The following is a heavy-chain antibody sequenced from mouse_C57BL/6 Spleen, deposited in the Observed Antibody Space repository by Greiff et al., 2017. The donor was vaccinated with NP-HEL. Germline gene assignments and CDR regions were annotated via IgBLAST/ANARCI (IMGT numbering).Heavy chain of an antibody. CDR1: GYTFTDYY. J-gene: IGHJ4*01. CDR3: AREALRDAMDY. V-gene: IGHV1-19*01. CDR2: INPYNGGT. Sequence: VQLQQSGPVLVKPGASVKMSCKASGYTFTDYYMNWVKQSHGKSLEWIGVINPYNGGTSYNQKFKGKATLTVDKSSSTAYMELNSLTSEDSAVYYCAREALRDAMDYWGQGTSVTVSS.